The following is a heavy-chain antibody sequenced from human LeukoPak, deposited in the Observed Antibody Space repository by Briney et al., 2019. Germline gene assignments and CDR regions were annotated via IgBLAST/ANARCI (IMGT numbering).Heavy chain of an antibody. Sequence: PGGSLRLSCAASGFTFSSYGMHWVRQAPGKGLEWVAFIRYDGSNKYYADSVKGRFTISRDNPKNTLYLQMNSLRAEDTAVYYCAKDVDIVATRPFDYWGQGTLVTVSS. V-gene: IGHV3-30*02. J-gene: IGHJ4*02. CDR2: IRYDGSNK. CDR1: GFTFSSYG. CDR3: AKDVDIVATRPFDY. D-gene: IGHD5-12*01.